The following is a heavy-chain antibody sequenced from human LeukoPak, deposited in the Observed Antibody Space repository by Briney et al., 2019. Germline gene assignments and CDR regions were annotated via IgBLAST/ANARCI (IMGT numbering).Heavy chain of an antibody. CDR1: GGSISSSSYY. J-gene: IGHJ5*02. CDR3: ARRRSGSRGGLNWFDP. Sequence: SETLSLTCTVSGGSISSSSYYWGWIRQPPGKGLEWIGSIYYSGSTYYNPSLKSRVTISIDTSKNQFSLKLSSVTAADTAVYYCARRRSGSRGGLNWFDPWGQGTLVTVSS. V-gene: IGHV4-39*01. D-gene: IGHD3-10*01. CDR2: IYYSGST.